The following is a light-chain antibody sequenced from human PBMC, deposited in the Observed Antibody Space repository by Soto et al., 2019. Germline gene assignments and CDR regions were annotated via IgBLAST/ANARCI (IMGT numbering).Light chain of an antibody. V-gene: IGKV3-15*01. J-gene: IGKJ3*01. CDR2: GAS. CDR1: QSVSSN. Sequence: EIVMTQSPATLSVSPGERATLSCRASQSVSSNLAWYQQKPGQAPRLLIYGASTRATGIPARFSGSGSGTEFTLTISSLQSEDFAVYYCQQRSNWPLFGPGTKVDIK. CDR3: QQRSNWPL.